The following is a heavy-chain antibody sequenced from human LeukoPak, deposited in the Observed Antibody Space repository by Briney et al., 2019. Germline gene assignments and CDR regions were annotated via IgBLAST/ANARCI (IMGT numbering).Heavy chain of an antibody. V-gene: IGHV1-3*01. CDR2: INAGNGNT. J-gene: IGHJ4*02. CDR1: GYTFTSYA. CDR3: ARGGAGSYYSAVDY. Sequence: ASVKVSCKASGYTFTSYAMHWVRQAPGQRLEWMGWINAGNGNTKYSQKFQGRVTITRDTSASTAYTELSSLRSEDTAVYYCARGGAGSYYSAVDYWGQGTLVTVSS. D-gene: IGHD3-10*01.